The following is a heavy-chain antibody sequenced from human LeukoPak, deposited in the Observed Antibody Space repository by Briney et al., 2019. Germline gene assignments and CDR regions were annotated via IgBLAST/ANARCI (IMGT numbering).Heavy chain of an antibody. J-gene: IGHJ4*02. CDR2: IYSGGST. V-gene: IGHV3-66*01. Sequence: GGSLRLSCAASGFTVSSNYMNWARQAPGRGLEWVSIIYSGGSTYYADSVKGRFTISRDNSKNTLYLQMNSLRAEDTAVYYCAGRTALVSFDYWGQGTLVTVSS. D-gene: IGHD1-14*01. CDR3: AGRTALVSFDY. CDR1: GFTVSSNY.